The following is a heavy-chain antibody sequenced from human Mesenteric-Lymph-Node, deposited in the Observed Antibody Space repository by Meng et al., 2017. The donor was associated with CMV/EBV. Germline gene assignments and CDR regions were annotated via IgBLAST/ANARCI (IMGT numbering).Heavy chain of an antibody. Sequence: GESLKISCAVSGFPFSSYWMSWFRQTPGKGLEWVSAISGSGGSTYYADSVKGRFTISRDNSKNTLYLQMNSLRAEDTAVYYCAKEGGGVTYYFDYWGQGTLVTVSS. V-gene: IGHV3-23*01. D-gene: IGHD1-26*01. J-gene: IGHJ4*02. CDR2: ISGSGGST. CDR3: AKEGGGVTYYFDY. CDR1: GFPFSSYW.